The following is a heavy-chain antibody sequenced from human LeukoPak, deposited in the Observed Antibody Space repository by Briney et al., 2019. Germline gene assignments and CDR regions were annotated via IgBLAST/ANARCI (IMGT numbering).Heavy chain of an antibody. Sequence: GGSLRLSCTASGFTFSDYWMVWVRQAPGKGLEWVANINQAGTDKYYVDSVKGRFTISRDNAKNSLYLQMNSLRAEDTAVYYCGRGDPDYWGQGALVTVSS. D-gene: IGHD2-21*02. J-gene: IGHJ4*02. CDR2: INQAGTDK. V-gene: IGHV3-7*01. CDR1: GFTFSDYW. CDR3: GRGDPDY.